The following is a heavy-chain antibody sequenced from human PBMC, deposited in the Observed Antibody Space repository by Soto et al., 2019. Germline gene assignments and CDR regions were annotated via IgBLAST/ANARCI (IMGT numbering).Heavy chain of an antibody. CDR2: ISSSSSTI. Sequence: PGGSLRLSCAASGFTFSSYSMNWVRQAPGKGLEWVSYISSSSSTIYYADSVKGRFTISRDNSKNTLYLQMNSLRAEDTAVYYCVKCDGSASYCYYFGSWGQGTLVTVSS. V-gene: IGHV3-48*04. D-gene: IGHD3-10*01. CDR3: VKCDGSASYCYYFGS. J-gene: IGHJ4*02. CDR1: GFTFSSYS.